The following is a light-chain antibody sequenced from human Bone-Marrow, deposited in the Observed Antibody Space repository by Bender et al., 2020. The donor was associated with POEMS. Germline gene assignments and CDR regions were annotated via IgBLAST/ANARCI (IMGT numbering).Light chain of an antibody. CDR3: QCYDRRMSLWV. Sequence: QSVLTQPPSASGTPGQRVTISCSGGSSNIGAHAVNWYQHLPGTAPKLLIYSSHRRPSEVPDRFSGSRSGTSASLAISGLQSEDEADYYYQCYDRRMSLWVFGGGTKLTVL. CDR1: SSNIGAHA. V-gene: IGLV1-44*01. J-gene: IGLJ3*02. CDR2: SSH.